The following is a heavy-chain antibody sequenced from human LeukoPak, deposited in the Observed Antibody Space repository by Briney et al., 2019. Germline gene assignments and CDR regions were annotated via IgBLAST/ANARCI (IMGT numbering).Heavy chain of an antibody. Sequence: PGGSLRLSCAASGCTFSSYWMSWVRQAPGKGLEWVANIKQDGSEKYYVDSVKGRFTISRDNAKNSVYLQMNSLRVEDTAIYYCARTPLWSRDFDYWGQGTLVTVSS. J-gene: IGHJ4*02. CDR3: ARTPLWSRDFDY. V-gene: IGHV3-7*01. D-gene: IGHD2-8*02. CDR2: IKQDGSEK. CDR1: GCTFSSYW.